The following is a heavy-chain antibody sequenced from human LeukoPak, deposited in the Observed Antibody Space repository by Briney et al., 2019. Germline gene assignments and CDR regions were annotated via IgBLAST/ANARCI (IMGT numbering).Heavy chain of an antibody. V-gene: IGHV1-69*05. CDR3: ARAGDYYDSSGYYY. Sequence: ASVKVSCKASGGTFSSYAISWVRQAPGQRLEWMGGIIPIFGTANYAQKFQGRVTITTDESTSTAYMELSSLRSEDTAVYYCARAGDYYDSSGYYYWGQGTLVTVSS. CDR2: IIPIFGTA. J-gene: IGHJ4*02. CDR1: GGTFSSYA. D-gene: IGHD3-22*01.